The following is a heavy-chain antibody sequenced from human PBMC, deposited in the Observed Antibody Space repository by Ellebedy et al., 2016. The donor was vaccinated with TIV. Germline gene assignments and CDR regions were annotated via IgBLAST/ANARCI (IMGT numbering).Heavy chain of an antibody. CDR1: GFTFSTFW. J-gene: IGHJ4*02. CDR3: ASSPHSSDSY. Sequence: GESLKISCAASGFTFSTFWMHWVRQAPGKGLMWVSRIDTDGSTTNYADSVKGRFNISRDNAKKTLYLQMNSLRAEDTAVYYCASSPHSSDSYWGQGTLVTVSS. V-gene: IGHV3-74*01. CDR2: IDTDGSTT. D-gene: IGHD6-19*01.